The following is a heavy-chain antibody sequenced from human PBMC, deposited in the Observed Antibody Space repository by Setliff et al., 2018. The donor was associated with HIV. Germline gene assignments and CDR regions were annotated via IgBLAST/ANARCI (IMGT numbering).Heavy chain of an antibody. J-gene: IGHJ6*03. CDR3: TRAPGTGDYSFYMDV. D-gene: IGHD3-10*01. Sequence: ASVKVSCKASGGTFSSYAISWVRQAPGQGLEWMGNINPHTGVTRYAEKFQGRVTMTRDTSISTIYMELRNLKSDDTAVYYCTRAPGTGDYSFYMDVWGKGTTVTVSS. CDR1: GGTFSSYA. CDR2: INPHTGVT. V-gene: IGHV1-2*02.